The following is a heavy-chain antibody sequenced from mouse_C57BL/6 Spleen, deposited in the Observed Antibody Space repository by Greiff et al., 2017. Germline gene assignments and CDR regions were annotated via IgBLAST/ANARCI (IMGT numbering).Heavy chain of an antibody. D-gene: IGHD2-5*01. CDR2: INPYNGDT. V-gene: IGHV1-20*01. CDR3: ARGCAYYSKGAMDY. CDR1: GYSFTGYF. J-gene: IGHJ4*01. Sequence: VQLQQSGPELVKPGDSVKISCKASGYSFTGYFMNWVMQSHGKSLEWIGRINPYNGDTFYNQKFKGKATLTVDKSSSTAHMELRSLTAEDSAVYYCARGCAYYSKGAMDYWGQGTSVTVSS.